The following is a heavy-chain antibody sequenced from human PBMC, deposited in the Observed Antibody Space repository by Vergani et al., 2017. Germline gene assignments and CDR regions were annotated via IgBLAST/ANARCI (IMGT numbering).Heavy chain of an antibody. V-gene: IGHV1-2*04. CDR1: GYTFTGYY. CDR3: ARWNSGTYYPYHYYYMDV. CDR2: INPNSGGT. J-gene: IGHJ6*03. Sequence: QVQLVQSGAEVKKPGASVKVSCKASGYTFTGYYMHWVRQAPGQGLEWMGWINPNSGGTNYAQKFQGWVTMTRDTSISTAYLQWSSLKASDTAMYYCARWNSGTYYPYHYYYMDVWGKGTTVTVSS. D-gene: IGHD1-26*01.